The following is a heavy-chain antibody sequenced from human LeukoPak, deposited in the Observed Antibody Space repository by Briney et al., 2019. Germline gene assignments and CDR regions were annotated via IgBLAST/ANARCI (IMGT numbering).Heavy chain of an antibody. V-gene: IGHV4-34*01. Sequence: SETLSLTCAVYGGSFSGYYWSWIRQPPGKGLEWIGEINHSGSTNYNPSLKSRVTISVDTSKNQFSLKLSSVTAADTAVYYCARAGIAVAGFGIWGQGTMVTVSS. CDR2: INHSGST. J-gene: IGHJ3*02. D-gene: IGHD6-19*01. CDR3: ARAGIAVAGFGI. CDR1: GGSFSGYY.